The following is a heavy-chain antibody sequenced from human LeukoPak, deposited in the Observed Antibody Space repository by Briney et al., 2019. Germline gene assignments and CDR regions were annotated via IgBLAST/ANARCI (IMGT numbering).Heavy chain of an antibody. CDR1: GGSVSGYY. V-gene: IGHV4-34*01. J-gene: IGHJ6*02. D-gene: IGHD4-17*01. CDR2: INHSGST. CDR3: ARGGLRFYYYGMDV. Sequence: PSETLSLTCGVYGGSVSGYYWNWIRQPPEKGLEWIGEINHSGSTSYNPSLKSRVTISLDTSKNQFSLKLRSVTAADTAVYYCARGGLRFYYYGMDVWGQGTTVTVSS.